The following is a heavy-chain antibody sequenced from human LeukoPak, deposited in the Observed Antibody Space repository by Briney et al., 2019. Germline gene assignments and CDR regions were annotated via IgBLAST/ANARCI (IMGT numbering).Heavy chain of an antibody. Sequence: ASVKVSCKASGYTFTGYYMHWVRQAPGQGLEWMGRINPNSGGTNYAQKFQGRVTMTRDTSISTAYTELSRLRSDDTAVYYCARGLITENAFDIWGQGTMVTVSS. CDR2: INPNSGGT. V-gene: IGHV1-2*06. CDR3: ARGLITENAFDI. CDR1: GYTFTGYY. J-gene: IGHJ3*02. D-gene: IGHD3-10*01.